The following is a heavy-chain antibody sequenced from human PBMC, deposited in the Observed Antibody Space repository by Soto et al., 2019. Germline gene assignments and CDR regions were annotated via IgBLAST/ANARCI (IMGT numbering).Heavy chain of an antibody. CDR3: ARESSSGQAHFDY. Sequence: ASVKVSCKASGYTFTGYYMHWVRQAPGQGLEWMGWINPNSGGTNYAQKFQGWVTMTRDTSISTAYMELSRLRSEDTAVYYCARESSSGQAHFDYWGQGALVTVSS. V-gene: IGHV1-2*04. CDR1: GYTFTGYY. CDR2: INPNSGGT. D-gene: IGHD3-22*01. J-gene: IGHJ4*02.